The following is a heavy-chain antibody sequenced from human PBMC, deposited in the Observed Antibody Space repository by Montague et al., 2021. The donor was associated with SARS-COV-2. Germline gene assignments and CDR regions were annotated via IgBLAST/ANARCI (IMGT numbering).Heavy chain of an antibody. CDR2: ISYDGSNK. D-gene: IGHD2-15*01. V-gene: IGHV3-30*04. CDR1: GFSFSEYA. J-gene: IGHJ4*02. CDR3: ARDRDTRHTTPIDY. Sequence: SLRLSCAASGFSFSEYAMHWVRQAPGKGLEWVAIISYDGSNKYYAVSVKGRFTISRDNSKNTLFLQMSSLRAEDTAVYFCARDRDTRHTTPIDYWGQGTLVTASS.